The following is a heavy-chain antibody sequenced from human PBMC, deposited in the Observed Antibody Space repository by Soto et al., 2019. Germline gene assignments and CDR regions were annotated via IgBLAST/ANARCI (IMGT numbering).Heavy chain of an antibody. V-gene: IGHV4-31*03. Sequence: SETLSLTCTVSGGSISSGGYYWSWIRQHPGKGLEWIGYIYYSGSTYYNPSLKSRVTISVDTSKNQFSLKLSSVTAADTAVYYCARYSGSLPTHEVLYGMDVWCQGTTVTVSS. CDR3: ARYSGSLPTHEVLYGMDV. CDR2: IYYSGST. J-gene: IGHJ6*02. D-gene: IGHD6-19*01. CDR1: GGSISSGGYY.